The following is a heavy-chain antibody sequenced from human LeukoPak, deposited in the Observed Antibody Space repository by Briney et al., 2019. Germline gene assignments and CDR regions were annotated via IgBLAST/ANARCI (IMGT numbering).Heavy chain of an antibody. CDR3: AKSVVPAAITFLSSADY. V-gene: IGHV3-23*01. Sequence: GSLRLSCAASGFTFSSYAMSWVRQAPGKGLEWVSAISGSGGSTYYADSVKGRFTISRDNSKNTLYLQMNSLRAEDTAVYYCAKSVVPAAITFLSSADYWGQGTLVTVSS. CDR2: ISGSGGST. CDR1: GFTFSSYA. D-gene: IGHD2-2*02. J-gene: IGHJ4*02.